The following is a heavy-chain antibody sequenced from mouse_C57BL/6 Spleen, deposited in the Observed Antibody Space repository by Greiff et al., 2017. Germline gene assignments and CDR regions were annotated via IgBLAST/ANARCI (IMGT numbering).Heavy chain of an antibody. Sequence: QVQLQQSGAELVKPGASVKISCKASGYAFSSYWMNWVKPRPGKGLEWIGQIYTGDGDTNYNGKFKGKATLTADNSSSTAYMQLSILTSEASAVYFCARETGTFAYGGQGTLVTVSA. CDR1: GYAFSSYW. V-gene: IGHV1-80*01. CDR2: IYTGDGDT. D-gene: IGHD4-1*01. J-gene: IGHJ3*01. CDR3: ARETGTFAY.